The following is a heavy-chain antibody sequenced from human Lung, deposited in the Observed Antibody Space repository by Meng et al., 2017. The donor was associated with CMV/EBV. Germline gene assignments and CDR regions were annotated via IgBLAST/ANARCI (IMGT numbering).Heavy chain of an antibody. Sequence: LSSYAMDWVRQAAGKGMEYVSAISSNGGSTYYADSVKGRFTISRDNSKNTLYLQMGSLRAEDMAVYYCARGSIDYYDSSGYYGLFDYWGQGTLVTVSS. CDR1: LSSYA. V-gene: IGHV3-64*02. D-gene: IGHD3-22*01. J-gene: IGHJ4*02. CDR3: ARGSIDYYDSSGYYGLFDY. CDR2: ISSNGGST.